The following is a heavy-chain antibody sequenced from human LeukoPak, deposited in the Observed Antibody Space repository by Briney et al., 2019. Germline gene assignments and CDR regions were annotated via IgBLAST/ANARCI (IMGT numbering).Heavy chain of an antibody. Sequence: GGSLRLSCAASGFTVSSDYMTWVRQAPGKGLEWVSVIYIGGSTYYAESVKGGFTISRNNSNNTVYVEMNNLRAEDMAVYYCARAVKPPFVRETFYPYYFDSWGQGALVTVSS. D-gene: IGHD3-10*01. CDR3: ARAVKPPFVRETFYPYYFDS. CDR2: IYIGGST. J-gene: IGHJ4*02. CDR1: GFTVSSDY. V-gene: IGHV3-53*01.